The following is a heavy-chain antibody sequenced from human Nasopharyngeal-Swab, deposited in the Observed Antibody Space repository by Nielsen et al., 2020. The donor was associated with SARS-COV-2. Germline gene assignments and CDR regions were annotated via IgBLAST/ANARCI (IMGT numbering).Heavy chain of an antibody. CDR3: ARQGVFVPAYFHRYYMDV. V-gene: IGHV3-7*03. CDR2: IKQDGSEK. CDR1: GFSFSTYW. Sequence: GESLKISCAASGFSFSTYWMTWVSQAPGKGPEWVANIKQDGSEKYYVDSVKGRFTVSRDNPKNLLYLQVNSLRAEDTAVYYCARQGVFVPAYFHRYYMDVLGKGTTVTVSS. J-gene: IGHJ6*03. D-gene: IGHD3-16*02.